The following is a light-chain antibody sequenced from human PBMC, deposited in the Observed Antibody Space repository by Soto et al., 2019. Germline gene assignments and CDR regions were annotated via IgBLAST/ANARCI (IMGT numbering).Light chain of an antibody. CDR1: SSNIGSHI. V-gene: IGLV1-44*01. CDR3: AAWDDGLKGWL. Sequence: QSVLTQPPSASGTPGQRVTISFSGSSSNIGSHIVNWYQQLPGTAPKLLIHTNNQRPSGVPDRISGSRSGTTASLAISGLQFEDEADYYCAAWDDGLKGWLFGGGTKLTVL. J-gene: IGLJ3*02. CDR2: TNN.